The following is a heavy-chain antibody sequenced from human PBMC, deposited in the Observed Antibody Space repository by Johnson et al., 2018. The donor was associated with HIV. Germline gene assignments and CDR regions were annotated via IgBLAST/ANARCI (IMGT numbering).Heavy chain of an antibody. CDR3: RVVTGAFDI. D-gene: IGHD4-23*01. CDR2: ISYDGSNK. J-gene: IGHJ3*02. V-gene: IGHV3-30*03. Sequence: QMLLVESGGGWVQPGGSLRLSCAASGFTFSSYGMHWVRQAPGKGLEWVAVISYDGSNKYYADSVKGRFTISRDNSKNTLYLQMNSLRAEDTAVYYCRVVTGAFDIWGQGTMVTVAS. CDR1: GFTFSSYG.